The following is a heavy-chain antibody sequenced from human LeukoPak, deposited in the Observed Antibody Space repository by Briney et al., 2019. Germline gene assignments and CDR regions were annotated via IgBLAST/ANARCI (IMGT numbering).Heavy chain of an antibody. CDR3: ARVNYGGNLPDY. CDR2: IFYSGST. V-gene: IGHV4-59*01. D-gene: IGHD4-23*01. Sequence: SETLSLTCTVSGGSISSYYWSWIRQPPGKGLEWIGYIFYSGSTNYNPSLKSRVTISVDTSKNQFSLKLSSVTAADTAVYFCARVNYGGNLPDYWGQGTLVTVSS. CDR1: GGSISSYY. J-gene: IGHJ4*02.